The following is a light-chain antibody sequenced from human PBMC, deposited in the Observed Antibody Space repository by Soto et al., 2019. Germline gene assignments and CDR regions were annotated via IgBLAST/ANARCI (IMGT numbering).Light chain of an antibody. CDR1: QSIRSF. J-gene: IGKJ1*01. Sequence: DIKMTQSPSSLSALVGDRVTITCRASQSIRSFLNWYQQKPGKAPKLLIYLASSLQSGVPPRFSGSGSGTDFTLTISSLQPEDSAIYYCQQSYSTPRTFGQGTMVDI. CDR2: LAS. V-gene: IGKV1-39*01. CDR3: QQSYSTPRT.